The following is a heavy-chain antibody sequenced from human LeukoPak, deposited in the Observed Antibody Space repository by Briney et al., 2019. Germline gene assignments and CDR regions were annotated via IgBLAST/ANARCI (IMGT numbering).Heavy chain of an antibody. CDR1: GFTFSSYS. J-gene: IGHJ4*02. CDR3: ARATTYDILPGFSDY. Sequence: GGSLRLSCAASGFTFSSYSMNWVRQAPGKGLEWVSSISSSSSYIYYADSVKGRFTISRDNAKKSLYLQMNSLRAEDTAVYYCARATTYDILPGFSDYWGQGTLVTASS. CDR2: ISSSSSYI. V-gene: IGHV3-21*01. D-gene: IGHD3-9*01.